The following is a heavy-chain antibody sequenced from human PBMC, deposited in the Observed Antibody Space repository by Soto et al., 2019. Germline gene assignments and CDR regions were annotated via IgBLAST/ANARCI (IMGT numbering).Heavy chain of an antibody. CDR3: ALIAAAFWFAP. Sequence: ASVKVSCKASGYTFTSYYMHWVRQAPGQGLEWMGIINPSGGSTSYAQKFQGRVTMTRDTSTSTVYMELSSLRSEDTAVYYCALIAAAFWFAPWGHGTLVTVSS. J-gene: IGHJ5*02. V-gene: IGHV1-46*03. CDR1: GYTFTSYY. CDR2: INPSGGST. D-gene: IGHD6-13*01.